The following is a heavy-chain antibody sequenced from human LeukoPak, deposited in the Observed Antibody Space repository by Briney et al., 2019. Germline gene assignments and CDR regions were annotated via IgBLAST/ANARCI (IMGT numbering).Heavy chain of an antibody. V-gene: IGHV3-23*01. D-gene: IGHD3-22*01. CDR2: ISGSGGST. Sequence: PGGSLRLSCAASGFTFSSYAMSSVRQAPGKGLEWVSAISGSGGSTYYADSVKGRFTISRDNSKNTLYLQMNSLRAEDTAVYYCAKDGGGLVVTRGYFDYWGQGTLVTVSS. CDR3: AKDGGGLVVTRGYFDY. CDR1: GFTFSSYA. J-gene: IGHJ4*02.